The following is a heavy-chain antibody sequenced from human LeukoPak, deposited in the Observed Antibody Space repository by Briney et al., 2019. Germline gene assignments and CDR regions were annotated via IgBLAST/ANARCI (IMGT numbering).Heavy chain of an antibody. J-gene: IGHJ4*02. D-gene: IGHD3-22*01. CDR3: ARGDYSSGYYFPGPVDY. Sequence: SQTLSLTCTVSGGSISSGGYYWSWIRQPPGKGLEWIGYIYHSGSTYYNPSLKSRVTISVDRSKNQFSLKLSSVTAADTAVYYCARGDYSSGYYFPGPVDYWGQGTLVTVSS. V-gene: IGHV4-30-2*01. CDR2: IYHSGST. CDR1: GGSISSGGYY.